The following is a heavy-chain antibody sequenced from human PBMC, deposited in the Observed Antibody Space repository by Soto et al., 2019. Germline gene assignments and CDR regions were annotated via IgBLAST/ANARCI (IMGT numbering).Heavy chain of an antibody. D-gene: IGHD2-8*01. CDR3: ARDSYCTNGVCYIDY. Sequence: SETLSLTCTVSGGSISSYYWIWIRQPPGKGLEWIGYIYYSGSTNYNPSLKSRVTISVDTSKNQFSLKLSSVTAADTAVYYCARDSYCTNGVCYIDYWGQGTLVTSPQ. CDR1: GGSISSYY. J-gene: IGHJ4*02. CDR2: IYYSGST. V-gene: IGHV4-59*01.